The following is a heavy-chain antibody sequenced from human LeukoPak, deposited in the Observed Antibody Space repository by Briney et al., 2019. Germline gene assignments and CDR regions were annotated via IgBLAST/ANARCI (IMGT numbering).Heavy chain of an antibody. V-gene: IGHV1-46*01. CDR3: ARAAGVGPSPFYYYYYYMDV. Sequence: ASVKVSCKASGYIFTSYYMHWVRQAPGQGLEWMGIIDPIGGSTSYAQKFQGRVTMTRDTSKNQFSLKLSSVTAADTAVYYCARAAGVGPSPFYYYYYYMDVWGKGTTVTVSS. J-gene: IGHJ6*03. D-gene: IGHD3-3*01. CDR2: IDPIGGST. CDR1: GYIFTSYY.